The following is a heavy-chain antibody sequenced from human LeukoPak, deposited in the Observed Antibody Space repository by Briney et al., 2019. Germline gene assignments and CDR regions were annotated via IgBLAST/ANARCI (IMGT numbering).Heavy chain of an antibody. D-gene: IGHD3-10*01. J-gene: IGHJ5*02. CDR1: GGSFSGYY. V-gene: IGHV4-34*01. CDR2: INHSGST. CDR3: ARRKRITMVRGPFWFDP. Sequence: PSETLSLTCAVYGGSFSGYYWSWIRQPPGRGLEWIGEINHSGSTNYNPSLKSRVTISVDTSKNQFSLKLSSVVAADTAVYYCARRKRITMVRGPFWFDPWGQGTLVTVSS.